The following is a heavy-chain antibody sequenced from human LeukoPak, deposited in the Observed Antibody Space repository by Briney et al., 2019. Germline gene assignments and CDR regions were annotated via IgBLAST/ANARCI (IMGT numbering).Heavy chain of an antibody. Sequence: ASQTLSLTCTVSGGSISSGGYYWSWIRQPPGKGLEWIGYIYHSGSTYYNPSLKSRVTISVDRSKSQFSLKLSSVTAADTAVYYCARGVDSSGYYYPSWGQGTLVTVSS. D-gene: IGHD3-22*01. CDR3: ARGVDSSGYYYPS. J-gene: IGHJ4*02. V-gene: IGHV4-30-2*01. CDR2: IYHSGST. CDR1: GGSISSGGYY.